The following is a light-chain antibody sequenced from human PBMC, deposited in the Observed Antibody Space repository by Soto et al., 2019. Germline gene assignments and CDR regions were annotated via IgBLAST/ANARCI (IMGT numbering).Light chain of an antibody. CDR3: HQYSSWT. CDR1: QNINNY. V-gene: IGKV1-16*01. J-gene: IGKJ1*01. Sequence: DIQMTQSPSSLSASVGDRVTITCQASQNINNYLNWYQQKPGKAPKVLIYAASSLESGVPSRFSGSGSDTEFTLTISSLQPDDFATYYCHQYSSWTFGQGTKVDI. CDR2: AAS.